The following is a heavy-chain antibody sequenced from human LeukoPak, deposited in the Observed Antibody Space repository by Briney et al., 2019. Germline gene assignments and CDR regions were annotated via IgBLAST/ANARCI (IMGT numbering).Heavy chain of an antibody. Sequence: ASAKVSCKASGYTFTGYYMHWVRQAPGQGLEWMGWINPNSGGTNYAQKFQGRVTMTRDTSISTAYMELSRLRSDDTAVYYCARSESCSGGSCYSPFYYYYYGMDVWGQGTTVTVSS. D-gene: IGHD2-15*01. V-gene: IGHV1-2*02. CDR3: ARSESCSGGSCYSPFYYYYYGMDV. CDR1: GYTFTGYY. J-gene: IGHJ6*02. CDR2: INPNSGGT.